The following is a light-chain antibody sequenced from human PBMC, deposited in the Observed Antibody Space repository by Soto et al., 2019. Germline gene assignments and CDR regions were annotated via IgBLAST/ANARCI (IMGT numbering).Light chain of an antibody. CDR2: KAS. J-gene: IGKJ3*01. V-gene: IGKV1-5*03. CDR3: QQYDRYSLS. Sequence: DIQMTQSPSTLSASVGDRVTITCRASQSIRSWLAWYQHKPGKAPKLLIYKASTLDSGVPSRFSGSGSGTDFTLTISSLQPDVFATYYCQQYDRYSLSFGPGTKVEIK. CDR1: QSIRSW.